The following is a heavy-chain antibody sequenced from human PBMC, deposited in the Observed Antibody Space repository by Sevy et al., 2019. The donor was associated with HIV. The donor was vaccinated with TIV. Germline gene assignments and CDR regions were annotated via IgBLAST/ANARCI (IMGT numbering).Heavy chain of an antibody. CDR1: GFTFSYSG. CDR2: IQFDGSSQ. V-gene: IGHV3-30*02. D-gene: IGHD2-8*01. CDR3: AKNTAAVGVGGLDY. J-gene: IGHJ4*02. Sequence: GGSLRLSCAASGFTFSYSGMHWVRQAPGKGLEWVAFIQFDGSSQYYADSVKGRFTILRDNSKKTLYLQMNSLTTDDTAVYYCAKNTAAVGVGGLDYWGQGALVTVSS.